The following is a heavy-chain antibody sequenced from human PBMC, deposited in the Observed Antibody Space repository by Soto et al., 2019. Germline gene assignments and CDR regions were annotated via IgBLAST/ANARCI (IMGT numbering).Heavy chain of an antibody. CDR2: ISSSGTNI. J-gene: IGHJ6*02. CDR3: ARDPSDCSSTSCWGDYALDV. CDR1: GFTFSTYS. V-gene: IGHV3-21*01. Sequence: EVQLVESGGGLVKPGGSLRLSCAASGFTFSTYSMNWVRQAPGKGLEWVSSISSSGTNIHYADSLKGRFTISRDNAKNSLYLHMINLRDEDTAVYYCARDPSDCSSTSCWGDYALDVWGQWTTGTVAS. D-gene: IGHD2-2*01.